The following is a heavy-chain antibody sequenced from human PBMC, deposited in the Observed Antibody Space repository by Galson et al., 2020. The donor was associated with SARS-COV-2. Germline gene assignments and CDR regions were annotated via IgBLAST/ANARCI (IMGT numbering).Heavy chain of an antibody. CDR1: GFTFSASA. CDR3: TRGVATNFDY. CDR2: IRRKANNSAT. D-gene: IGHD5-12*01. V-gene: IGHV3-73*01. Sequence: TGGSLRLSCAASGFTFSASALHWVRPASGKGLAWVGRIRRKANNSATAYGASVKGRFTISRDDSKNTAYLQMNSLKIEDTAVYYCTRGVATNFDYWGQGTLVTVSS. J-gene: IGHJ4*02.